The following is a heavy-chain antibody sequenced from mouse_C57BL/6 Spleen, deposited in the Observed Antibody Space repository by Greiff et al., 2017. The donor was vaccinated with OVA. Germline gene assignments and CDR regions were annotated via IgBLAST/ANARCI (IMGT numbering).Heavy chain of an antibody. CDR2: IRNKANGYKT. Sequence: EVQRVESGGGLVQPGGSLSLSCAASGFTFTDYYMSWVRQPPGKALEWLGFIRNKANGYKTEYSASVKGRFTISRDNSQSILYLQMNALRAEDSATYYGARYGNNYAFDYWGQGTTLTVSS. V-gene: IGHV7-3*01. CDR3: ARYGNNYAFDY. D-gene: IGHD5-2*01. J-gene: IGHJ2*01. CDR1: GFTFTDYY.